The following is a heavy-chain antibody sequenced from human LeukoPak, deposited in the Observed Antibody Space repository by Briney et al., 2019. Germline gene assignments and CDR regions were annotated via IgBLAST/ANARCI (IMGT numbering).Heavy chain of an antibody. CDR2: ISYDGSNK. CDR1: GFTFSSYG. CDR3: AKFWSGIYGRDAFDI. J-gene: IGHJ3*02. Sequence: PGGSLRLSCAPSGFTFSSYGMHWVRQAPGKGLEWVAVISYDGSNKYYADSVKGRFTSSRDNSKNTLYLQRNSLRAEDTAVYYCAKFWSGIYGRDAFDIWGQGTMVTVSS. D-gene: IGHD3-3*01. V-gene: IGHV3-30*18.